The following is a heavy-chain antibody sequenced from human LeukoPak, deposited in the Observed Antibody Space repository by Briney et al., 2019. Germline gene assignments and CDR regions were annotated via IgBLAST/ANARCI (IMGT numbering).Heavy chain of an antibody. V-gene: IGHV3-23*01. J-gene: IGHJ4*02. D-gene: IGHD1-14*01. CDR2: ISSSDDST. CDR1: GFTFSSYA. Sequence: PGGSLRLSCAASGFTFSSYATGWVRQAPGKGLEWVSIISSSDDSTYYADSVKGRFTISRDNSKNTLYLQMNSLRAEDTAVYYCANSPRGIIDYWGQGTLVTVSS. CDR3: ANSPRGIIDY.